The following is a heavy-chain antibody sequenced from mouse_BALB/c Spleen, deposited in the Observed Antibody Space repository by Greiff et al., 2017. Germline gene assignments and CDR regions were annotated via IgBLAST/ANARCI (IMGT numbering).Heavy chain of an antibody. D-gene: IGHD3-1*01. CDR3: ARSAARAYYFDY. CDR2: IYPGGGYT. CDR1: GYTFTNYW. V-gene: IGHV1-63*02. Sequence: VQLQQSGAELVRPGTSVKISCKASGYTFTNYWLGWVKQRPGHGLEWIGDIYPGGGYTNYNEKFKGKATLTADTSSSTAYMQLSSLTSEDSAVYFCARSAARAYYFDYWGQGTTLTVSS. J-gene: IGHJ2*01.